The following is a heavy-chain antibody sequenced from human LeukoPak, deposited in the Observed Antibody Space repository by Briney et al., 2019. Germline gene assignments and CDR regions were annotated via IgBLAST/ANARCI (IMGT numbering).Heavy chain of an antibody. J-gene: IGHJ6*02. V-gene: IGHV5-51*01. CDR2: IYPGDSDT. CDR3: ARLIGGGPNYYGMDV. D-gene: IGHD3-10*01. CDR1: GYSFTGYW. Sequence: GESLKISCKVSGYSFTGYWIGWVRRLPGKGLEWMGIIYPGDSDTRYSPSFQGQVTISADRSINTAYLQWSSLRASDTAMYYCARLIGGGPNYYGMDVWGQGTTVTVPS.